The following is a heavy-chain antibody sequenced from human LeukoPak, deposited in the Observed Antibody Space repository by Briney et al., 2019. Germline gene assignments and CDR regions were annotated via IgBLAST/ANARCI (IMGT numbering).Heavy chain of an antibody. CDR2: IYLGDSDT. Sequence: GESLKISCKGSGFSLTTYGIDWVRQTPGKGLEWMGIIYLGDSDTRYSPSFQGQVTISGDKSINTAYVHWSNLKASDTAMYYCARRACSGDSCLDYWGQGTLVTVSS. J-gene: IGHJ4*02. CDR1: GFSLTTYG. V-gene: IGHV5-51*01. CDR3: ARRACSGDSCLDY. D-gene: IGHD2-15*01.